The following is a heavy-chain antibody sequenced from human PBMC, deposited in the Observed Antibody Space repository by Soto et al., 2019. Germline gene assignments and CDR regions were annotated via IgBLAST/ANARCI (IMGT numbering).Heavy chain of an antibody. J-gene: IGHJ3*02. Sequence: GASVKVSCKASGYTFTSYYMHWVRQAPGQGLEWMGIINPSGGSTSYAQKFQGRVTMTRDTSTSTVYMELSSPRSEDTAVYYCARVHITMVRGVMEAFDIWGQGTMVTVSS. CDR2: INPSGGST. D-gene: IGHD3-10*01. V-gene: IGHV1-46*03. CDR3: ARVHITMVRGVMEAFDI. CDR1: GYTFTSYY.